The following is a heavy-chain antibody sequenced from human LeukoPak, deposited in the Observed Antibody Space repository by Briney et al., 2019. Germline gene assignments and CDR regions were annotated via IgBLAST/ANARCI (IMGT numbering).Heavy chain of an antibody. CDR1: GFTVSSNY. CDR3: AKEGVVGARGYFDY. Sequence: GGSLRLSCAASGFTVSSNYMSWVRQAPGKGLEWVSVIYSGGASYYADSVTGRFTISRDSSKNTLYLQMNSLRAEDTAVYYCAKEGVVGARGYFDYWGQGTLVTVSS. D-gene: IGHD1-26*01. V-gene: IGHV3-53*05. CDR2: IYSGGAS. J-gene: IGHJ4*02.